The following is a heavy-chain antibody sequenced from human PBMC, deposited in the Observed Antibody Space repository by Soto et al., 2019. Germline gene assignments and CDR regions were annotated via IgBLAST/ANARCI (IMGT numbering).Heavy chain of an antibody. CDR1: GFSVSNLY. J-gene: IGHJ4*02. Sequence: EVQLVESGGGLVQPGGSLRLSCAASGFSVSNLYMTWVRQAPGKGLEWVSVISSGGSTYYADSVKGRFTISRDNSKNTLYLAMKSLRAGDTAVYYWARDTLGGAYDFCHGGQGTLVTVSS. CDR2: ISSGGST. D-gene: IGHD3-3*01. V-gene: IGHV3-66*01. CDR3: ARDTLGGAYDFCH.